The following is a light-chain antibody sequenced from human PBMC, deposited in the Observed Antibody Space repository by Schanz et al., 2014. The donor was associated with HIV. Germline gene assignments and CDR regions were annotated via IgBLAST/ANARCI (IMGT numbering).Light chain of an antibody. CDR2: RNN. J-gene: IGLJ3*02. V-gene: IGLV1-47*01. CDR3: ATWDDSLDGWV. Sequence: QSVLTQPPSASGTSGQRVTISCSGSSSNIGSNYVYWYQQLPGTAPKLLIYRNNQRPSGVPDRFSGSKSGTSASLAISGLQSEDEADYFCATWDDSLDGWVLGGGTKLTVL. CDR1: SSNIGSNY.